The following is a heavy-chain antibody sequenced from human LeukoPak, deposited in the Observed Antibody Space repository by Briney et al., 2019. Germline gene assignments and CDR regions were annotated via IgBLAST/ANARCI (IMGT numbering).Heavy chain of an antibody. CDR3: ARNRGDPSYFDY. V-gene: IGHV3-23*01. CDR2: ISGSGGST. J-gene: IGHJ4*02. CDR1: GFTLSSYA. D-gene: IGHD4-17*01. Sequence: PGGSLRLSCAASGFTLSSYAMTWVRQVSGKGLEWVSVISGSGGSTYYADSVKGRFTISRNNPKNSLYLQMNSLRAEDTAVYYCARNRGDPSYFDYWGQGTLVTVSS.